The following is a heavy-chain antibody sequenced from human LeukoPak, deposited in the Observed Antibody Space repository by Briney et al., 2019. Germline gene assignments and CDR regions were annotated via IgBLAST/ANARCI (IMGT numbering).Heavy chain of an antibody. CDR2: ISGSGGST. CDR3: AKVDIVATISQIGFDY. CDR1: GFTFTSYA. Sequence: PGGSLRLSCAASGFTFTSYAMSWVRQAPGKGLKWVSAISGSGGSTYYADSVKGRFTISRDNSKNTLYLQMNSLRAEDTAVYYCAKVDIVATISQIGFDYWGQGTLVSVSS. D-gene: IGHD5-12*01. V-gene: IGHV3-23*01. J-gene: IGHJ4*02.